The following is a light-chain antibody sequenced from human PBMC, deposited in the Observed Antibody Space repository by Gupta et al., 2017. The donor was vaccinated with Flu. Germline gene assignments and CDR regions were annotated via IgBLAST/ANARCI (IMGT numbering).Light chain of an antibody. CDR2: DTN. J-gene: IGLJ3*02. V-gene: IGLV7-46*01. CDR1: TGAVTSGHY. CDR3: LLSYGDARPV. Sequence: QAVVTQEPSLTVSPGGTVLPPCGPSTGAVTSGHYPYWFQQKPGQAPRTLIYDTNNKHSWTPARFSGSLLGGKAALTLSGAQPEDEADYYCLLSYGDARPVFGGGTKLTVL.